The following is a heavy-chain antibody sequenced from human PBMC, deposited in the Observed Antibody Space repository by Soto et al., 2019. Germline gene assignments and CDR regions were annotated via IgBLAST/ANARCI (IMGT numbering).Heavy chain of an antibody. CDR1: GFTFNNYD. J-gene: IGHJ4*02. D-gene: IGHD3-10*01. CDR2: ISGGGDTT. CDR3: AKGRGGSGSLTPRVDF. V-gene: IGHV3-23*01. Sequence: EVQLLESGGGLVQPGGSVRLSCAPSGFTFNNYDMTWVRQSPGKGLEWVSAISGGGDTTSYADSVKGRFTVSRDGSKNTLYLQMSSLRAEDTALYYCAKGRGGSGSLTPRVDFWGQGTLVTVSS.